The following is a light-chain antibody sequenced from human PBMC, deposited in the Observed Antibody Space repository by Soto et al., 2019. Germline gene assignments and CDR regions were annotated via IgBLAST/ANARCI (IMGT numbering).Light chain of an antibody. J-gene: IGLJ2*01. Sequence: QSALTQPASVSGSPGQSITISCTRTSSDVGRYNYVSWYQHHPGKAPKLMIYGVSNRPSGVSNRFSGSKSGNTASLTISGLQAEDESDYYCSAYTSSTTVIFGGGTKLTV. CDR3: SAYTSSTTVI. CDR2: GVS. V-gene: IGLV2-14*03. CDR1: SSDVGRYNY.